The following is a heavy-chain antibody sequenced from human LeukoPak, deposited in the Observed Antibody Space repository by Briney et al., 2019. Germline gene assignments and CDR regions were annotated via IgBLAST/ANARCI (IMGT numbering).Heavy chain of an antibody. D-gene: IGHD5-12*01. CDR2: IYYSGST. J-gene: IGHJ4*02. V-gene: IGHV4-30-4*01. CDR1: GGSISSGDYY. Sequence: SQTLSLTCTVSGGSISSGDYYWSWIRQPPGKGLEWIRYIYYSGSTYYNPSLKSRVTISVDTSKNQFSLKLSSVTAADTAVYYCARVRGGLRFLDYWGQGTLVTVSS. CDR3: ARVRGGLRFLDY.